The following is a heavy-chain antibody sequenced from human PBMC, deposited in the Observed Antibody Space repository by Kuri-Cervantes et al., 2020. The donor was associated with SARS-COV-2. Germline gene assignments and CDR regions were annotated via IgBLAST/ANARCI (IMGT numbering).Heavy chain of an antibody. CDR1: GFTFSSYS. V-gene: IGHV3-48*01. D-gene: IGHD3-3*01. CDR3: AREVTIFGAVSREFDP. J-gene: IGHJ5*02. Sequence: GGSLRLSCAASGFTFSSYSMNWVRQAPGKGLEWVSYISSSSSTIYYADSVKGRFTISRDNAKNSLYLQMNSLRAEDTAVYYCAREVTIFGAVSREFDPWGQGTLVTVSS. CDR2: ISSSSSTI.